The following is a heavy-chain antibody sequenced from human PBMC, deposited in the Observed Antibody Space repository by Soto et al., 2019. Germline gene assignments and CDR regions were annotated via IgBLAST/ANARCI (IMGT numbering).Heavy chain of an antibody. CDR1: GFTFSTYW. J-gene: IGHJ4*02. Sequence: EVQLVESGGGLVQPGGSLRLSCAASGFTFSTYWMHWVRQAPGKGLVWVSRINSDGSYTTHADSVKGRSTISRDNAKNTLYLQMNSLRAEDTAVYYCARHSAYCGGDCYGDYWGQGTLVTVSS. CDR2: INSDGSYT. V-gene: IGHV3-74*01. D-gene: IGHD2-21*02. CDR3: ARHSAYCGGDCYGDY.